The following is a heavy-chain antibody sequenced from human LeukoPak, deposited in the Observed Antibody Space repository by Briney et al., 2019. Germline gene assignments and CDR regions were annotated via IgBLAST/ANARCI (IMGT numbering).Heavy chain of an antibody. D-gene: IGHD3-10*01. J-gene: IGHJ4*02. CDR2: IGGGAGGA. CDR3: AKDGGYGAGSYYPDY. Sequence: PGGSLRLSCAASGFTFSSYALCWVRQAPGKGLEWVSSIGGGAGGAAYADSVKGRFTMSRDNSKNTPYLQMNSLRAEDTAVYYCAKDGGYGAGSYYPDYWGQGTLVTVSS. CDR1: GFTFSSYA. V-gene: IGHV3-23*01.